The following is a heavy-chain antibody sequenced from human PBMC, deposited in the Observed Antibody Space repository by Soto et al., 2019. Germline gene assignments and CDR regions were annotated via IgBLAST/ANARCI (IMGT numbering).Heavy chain of an antibody. CDR1: GFSLSTSGMC. J-gene: IGHJ4*02. Sequence: SGPTLVNPTQTLTLTCTFSGFSLSTSGMCVSWIRQPPGKALEWLARIDWDDDKYYSTSLKARLTISKDTSKNQVVLTMTNMDPVDTATYYCARMGQYYDILTGYWSGYYFDYWGQGTLVTVSS. CDR3: ARMGQYYDILTGYWSGYYFDY. D-gene: IGHD3-9*01. V-gene: IGHV2-70*11. CDR2: IDWDDDK.